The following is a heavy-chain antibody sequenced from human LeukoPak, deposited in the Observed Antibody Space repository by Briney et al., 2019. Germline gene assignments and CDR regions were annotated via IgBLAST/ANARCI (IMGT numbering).Heavy chain of an antibody. Sequence: GGSLRLSCAGSGFTFSSYAMTWVRQAPGTGLEWVSSISRSDGTTYYADSVKGRFTISRDNSKNTLYLQMNSLRAEDTAVYYCAKVISSGFWNYFDYWGQGTLVTVSS. J-gene: IGHJ4*02. V-gene: IGHV3-23*01. D-gene: IGHD6-19*01. CDR2: ISRSDGTT. CDR3: AKVISSGFWNYFDY. CDR1: GFTFSSYA.